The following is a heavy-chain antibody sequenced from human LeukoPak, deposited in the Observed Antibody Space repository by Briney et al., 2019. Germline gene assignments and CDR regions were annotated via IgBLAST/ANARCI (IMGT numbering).Heavy chain of an antibody. V-gene: IGHV1-69*13. CDR3: ATSSNNPYCSSTSCSVGWFDP. D-gene: IGHD2-2*01. CDR2: IIPIFGTA. CDR1: GGTFSSYA. J-gene: IGHJ5*02. Sequence: SVKVSCKASGGTFSSYAISWVRQAPGQGLEWMGGIIPIFGTANYAQKFQGRVTITADESTSTAYMELSSLRSEDTAVYYCATSSNNPYCSSTSCSVGWFDPWGQGTLVTVSS.